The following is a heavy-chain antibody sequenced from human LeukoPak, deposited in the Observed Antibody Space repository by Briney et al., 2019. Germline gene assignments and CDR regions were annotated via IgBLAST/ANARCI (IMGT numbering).Heavy chain of an antibody. CDR1: GGSISSYY. Sequence: SETLSLTCTVSGGSISSYYWSWIRQPAGKGLEWIGRIYTSGSTNYNPSVKSRVTMSVDTSKNQFSLKLSSVTAADTAVYYCARVRYYDSSGYYPLFDYWGQGTLVTVSS. CDR3: ARVRYYDSSGYYPLFDY. CDR2: IYTSGST. D-gene: IGHD3-22*01. J-gene: IGHJ4*02. V-gene: IGHV4-4*07.